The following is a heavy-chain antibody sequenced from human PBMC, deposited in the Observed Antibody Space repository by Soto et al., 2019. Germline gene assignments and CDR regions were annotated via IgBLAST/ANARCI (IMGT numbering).Heavy chain of an antibody. V-gene: IGHV3-7*02. CDR2: INPEGSEK. Sequence: EVQLVQSGGGLVQPGGSLRLSCEASGFSLSAFWMNWVRQSPRKGLEWVSNINPEGSEKVYVDSVKGRFTVSRDNTQNSVYLQMDSLSGEDTAVYYCAGCGNNVCYWGQGSLVSVSS. D-gene: IGHD2-21*01. CDR1: GFSLSAFW. J-gene: IGHJ4*02. CDR3: AGCGNNVCY.